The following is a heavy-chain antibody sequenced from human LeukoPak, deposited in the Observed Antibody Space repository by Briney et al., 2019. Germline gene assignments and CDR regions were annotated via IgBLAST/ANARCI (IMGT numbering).Heavy chain of an antibody. V-gene: IGHV3-30-3*01. J-gene: IGHJ4*02. CDR1: GFTFSSYA. CDR2: ISYDGSNK. CDR3: AINSGSHHYFDY. Sequence: GGSLRLSCAASGFTFSSYAMHWVRQAPGKGLEWVAVISYDGSNKYYADSVKGRFTISRDNSKNTLYLQMNSLRAEDTAVYYCAINSGSHHYFDYWGQGTLVTVSS. D-gene: IGHD1-26*01.